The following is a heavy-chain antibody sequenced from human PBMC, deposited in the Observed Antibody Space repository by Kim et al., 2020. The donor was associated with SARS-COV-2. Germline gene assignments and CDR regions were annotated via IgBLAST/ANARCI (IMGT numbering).Heavy chain of an antibody. CDR1: GYSFTSYW. CDR3: ARRGIVGATFSYYYYGMDV. Sequence: GESLKISCKGSGYSFTSYWIGWVRQMPGKGLEWMGIIYPGDSDTRYSPSFQGQVTISADKSISTAYLQWSSPKASDTAMYYCARRGIVGATFSYYYYGMDVWGQGTTVTVSS. J-gene: IGHJ6*02. D-gene: IGHD1-26*01. V-gene: IGHV5-51*01. CDR2: IYPGDSDT.